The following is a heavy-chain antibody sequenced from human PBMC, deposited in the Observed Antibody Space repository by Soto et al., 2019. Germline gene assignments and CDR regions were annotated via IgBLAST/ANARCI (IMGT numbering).Heavy chain of an antibody. Sequence: QVQLQQWGAGLLKPSETLSLTCAVYGGSFSGYYWSWIRQPPGKGLEWIGEINHSGSTNYNPSLKSRVTISVDTSKTQFSLKLSSVTAADTAVYYCARFLGYCSGGSCYSHNWFDPWGQGTLVTVSS. V-gene: IGHV4-34*01. J-gene: IGHJ5*02. CDR1: GGSFSGYY. CDR3: ARFLGYCSGGSCYSHNWFDP. CDR2: INHSGST. D-gene: IGHD2-15*01.